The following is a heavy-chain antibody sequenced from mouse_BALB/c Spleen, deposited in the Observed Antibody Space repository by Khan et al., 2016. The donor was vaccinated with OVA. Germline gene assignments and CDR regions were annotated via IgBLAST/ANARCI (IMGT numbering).Heavy chain of an antibody. D-gene: IGHD2-10*01. Sequence: QVQLKQSGPGLVAPSQSLSITCTISGFSLTNYGIHWVRQPPGKGLEWLVVIWSDGSTNYNSDLRSRLSISKDNSKSQVFLKMNSLQTDDTAMYYYARQPYYHYYVMDYWGQGTSVTVSS. CDR3: ARQPYYHYYVMDY. J-gene: IGHJ4*01. V-gene: IGHV2-6-1*01. CDR1: GFSLTNYG. CDR2: IWSDGST.